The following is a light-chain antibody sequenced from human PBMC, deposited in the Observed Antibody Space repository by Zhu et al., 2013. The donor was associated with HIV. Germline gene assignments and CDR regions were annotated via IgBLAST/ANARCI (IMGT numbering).Light chain of an antibody. V-gene: IGLV1-40*01. J-gene: IGLJ1*01. Sequence: QSVLTQPPSVSGAPGQRVTISCTGSRSNIGAGYDVHWYQQVPGRAPKLLIYANTNRPSGVPDRFSGSKSGTSASLAISGLRSEDEADYYCATWHDRLSDCVFGTGTKVTVL. CDR1: RSNIGAGYD. CDR2: ANT. CDR3: ATWHDRLSDCV.